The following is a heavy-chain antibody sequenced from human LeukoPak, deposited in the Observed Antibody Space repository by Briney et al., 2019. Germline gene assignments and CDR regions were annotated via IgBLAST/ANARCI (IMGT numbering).Heavy chain of an antibody. CDR3: ARDMGRWFGPDV. Sequence: SETLSLTCNVSGGSISSYYWSWIRQPPGKGLEWIGYIYYSGSTNYNPSLKSRVTISVDTSKNQFSLKLSSVTAADTAVYYCARDMGRWFGPDVWGQGTTVTVSS. CDR2: IYYSGST. D-gene: IGHD3-10*01. CDR1: GGSISSYY. V-gene: IGHV4-59*01. J-gene: IGHJ6*02.